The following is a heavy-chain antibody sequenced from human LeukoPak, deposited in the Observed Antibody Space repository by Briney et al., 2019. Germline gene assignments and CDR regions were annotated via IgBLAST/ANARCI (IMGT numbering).Heavy chain of an antibody. CDR1: GDSVTSSNYY. CDR2: IYYSGST. V-gene: IGHV4-61*01. J-gene: IGHJ3*02. CDR3: ARSNSSAGAFDI. Sequence: KSSETLSLTCSVSGDSVTSSNYYWGWIRQPPGKGLEWIGYIYYSGSTNYNPSLKSRVTISVDTSKNQFSLKLSSVTAADTTVYYCARSNSSAGAFDIWGQGTMVTVSS. D-gene: IGHD6-19*01.